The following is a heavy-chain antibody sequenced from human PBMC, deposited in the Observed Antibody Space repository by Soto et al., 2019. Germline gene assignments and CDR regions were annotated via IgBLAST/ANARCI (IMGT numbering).Heavy chain of an antibody. Sequence: PGWSLRLSCVASGFSFGSYALTWVRQAPGKGLEWVSTISGSDGKTFYADAVKGRFSISRDISQSTLYLQMNSLRADDTAIYYCARRGYLAYWGQGSRVTASS. CDR1: GFSFGSYA. V-gene: IGHV3-23*01. CDR2: ISGSDGKT. D-gene: IGHD5-18*01. J-gene: IGHJ4*02. CDR3: ARRGYLAY.